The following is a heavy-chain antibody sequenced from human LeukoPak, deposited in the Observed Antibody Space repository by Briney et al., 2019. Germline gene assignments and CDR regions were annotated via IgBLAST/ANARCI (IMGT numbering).Heavy chain of an antibody. D-gene: IGHD3-22*01. J-gene: IGHJ6*02. V-gene: IGHV1-18*01. Sequence: ASVKVSCKASGYTFTSYGISWVRQAPGQGLEWMGWISAYNGNTNYAQKLQGRVTMTTDTSTSTAYMELRSLRSDDTAVYYCARDWNYYYDSSGPPGGYYYYGMDVWGQGTTVTVSS. CDR3: ARDWNYYYDSSGPPGGYYYYGMDV. CDR2: ISAYNGNT. CDR1: GYTFTSYG.